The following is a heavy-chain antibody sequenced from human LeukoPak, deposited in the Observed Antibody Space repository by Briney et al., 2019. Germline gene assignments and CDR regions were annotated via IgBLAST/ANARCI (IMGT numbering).Heavy chain of an antibody. Sequence: TGGSLRLSGSASGFTFSSYWMGGFRQAPGKGLEWVANINQEGSNKDYADPVKGRFTIPTDNPNNTPYRQMNSLRAEDTAVYDCAKDPPVRGVIHLEGFDYWGQGTLVTVSS. D-gene: IGHD3-10*01. V-gene: IGHV3-7*01. CDR3: AKDPPVRGVIHLEGFDY. CDR1: GFTFSSYW. CDR2: INQEGSNK. J-gene: IGHJ4*02.